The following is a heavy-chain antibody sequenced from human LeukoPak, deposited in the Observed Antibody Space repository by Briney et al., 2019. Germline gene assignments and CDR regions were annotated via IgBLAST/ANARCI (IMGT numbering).Heavy chain of an antibody. CDR2: ISHTGTT. CDR3: ARDIGYGSGSYYPLDY. V-gene: IGHV4-39*07. CDR1: GDSISSSTYY. D-gene: IGHD3-10*01. J-gene: IGHJ4*02. Sequence: SETLSLTCIVSGDSISSSTYYWAWIRQPPGKGLEWIGSISHTGTTYYKPSLKSQVTISVDASKSQFSLKLSSVTAADTAVYYCARDIGYGSGSYYPLDYWGQETLVTVSS.